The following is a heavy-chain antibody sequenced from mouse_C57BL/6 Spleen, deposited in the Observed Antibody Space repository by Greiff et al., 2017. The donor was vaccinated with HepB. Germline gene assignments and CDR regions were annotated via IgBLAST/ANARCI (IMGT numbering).Heavy chain of an antibody. CDR3: ASIYDGYLAWFAY. J-gene: IGHJ3*01. D-gene: IGHD2-3*01. CDR1: GFTFSDYG. Sequence: EVKLMESGGGLVKPGGSLKLSCAASGFTFSDYGMHWVRQAPEKGLEWVAYISSGSSTIYYADTVKGRFTISRDNAKNTLFLQMTSLRSEDTAMYYCASIYDGYLAWFAYWGQGTLVTVSA. CDR2: ISSGSSTI. V-gene: IGHV5-17*01.